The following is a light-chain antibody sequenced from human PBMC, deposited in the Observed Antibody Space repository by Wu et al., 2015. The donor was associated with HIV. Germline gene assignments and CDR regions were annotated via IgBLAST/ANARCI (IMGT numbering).Light chain of an antibody. CDR2: GAS. Sequence: EIVLTQSPGTLSLSPGERATLSCRASQSVLSDYFAWYQQKPGRAPRLVIYGASKRATGTPQRFSGSGSGTDFTLTISRLEPEDFAVYYCQQYVDSPVTFGQGTKVE. CDR3: QQYVDSPVT. J-gene: IGKJ2*01. V-gene: IGKV3-20*01. CDR1: QSVLSDY.